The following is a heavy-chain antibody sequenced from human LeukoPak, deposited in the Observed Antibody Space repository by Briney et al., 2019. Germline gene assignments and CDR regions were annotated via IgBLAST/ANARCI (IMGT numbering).Heavy chain of an antibody. CDR1: GGSISSSTYY. CDR2: LYYSGST. CDR3: ARQAISCYDHPPFDS. J-gene: IGHJ4*02. D-gene: IGHD5-12*01. Sequence: KPSETLSLTCTVSGGSISSSTYYWGWIRQPAGKGLERIGNLYYSGSTYYNPSLKSRVTISVDTSKNQFSLKLSSVTAADTAVYYCARQAISCYDHPPFDSWGQGTLVTVSS. V-gene: IGHV4-39*01.